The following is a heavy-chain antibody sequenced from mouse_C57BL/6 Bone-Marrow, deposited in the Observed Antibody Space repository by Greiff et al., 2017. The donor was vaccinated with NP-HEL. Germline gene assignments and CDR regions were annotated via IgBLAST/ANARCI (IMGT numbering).Heavy chain of an antibody. CDR2: ISNLAYSI. Sequence: EVKLMESGGGLVQPGGSLKLSCAASGFTFSDYGMAWVRQAPRKGPEWVAFISNLAYSIYYADTVSGRFTISRENAKNTLYLEMSSLRSEETAMYYCARGGLYYDYPFAYWGQGTLVTVSA. V-gene: IGHV5-15*01. D-gene: IGHD2-4*01. CDR1: GFTFSDYG. CDR3: ARGGLYYDYPFAY. J-gene: IGHJ3*01.